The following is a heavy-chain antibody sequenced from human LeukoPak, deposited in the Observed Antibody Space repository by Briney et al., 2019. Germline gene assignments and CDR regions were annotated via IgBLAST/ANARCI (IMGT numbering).Heavy chain of an antibody. CDR2: IYYSGST. Sequence: SETLSLTCTVSGGSISSGDYYWSWIRQPPGKGLEWIGYIYYSGSTYYNPSLKSRVTISVDTSKNQFSLKLSSVTAADTAVYYCASKQVYYYDSSGYFLWDYWGQGTLVTVSS. D-gene: IGHD3-22*01. CDR1: GGSISSGDYY. V-gene: IGHV4-30-4*01. CDR3: ASKQVYYYDSSGYFLWDY. J-gene: IGHJ4*02.